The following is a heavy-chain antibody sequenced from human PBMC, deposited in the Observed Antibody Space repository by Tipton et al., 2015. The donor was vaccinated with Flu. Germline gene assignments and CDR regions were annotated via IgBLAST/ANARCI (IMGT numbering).Heavy chain of an antibody. CDR1: GGSISSYY. Sequence: TLSLTCTVSGGSISSYYWSWIRQPAGKGLEWIGRIYYSGSTNYNPSLKSRVTISVDTSKNQFSLKLSSVTAADTAVYYCATEYRGGGNRYYFDYWGQGTLVTVSS. CDR3: ATEYRGGGNRYYFDY. D-gene: IGHD4-23*01. V-gene: IGHV4-4*07. CDR2: IYYSGST. J-gene: IGHJ4*02.